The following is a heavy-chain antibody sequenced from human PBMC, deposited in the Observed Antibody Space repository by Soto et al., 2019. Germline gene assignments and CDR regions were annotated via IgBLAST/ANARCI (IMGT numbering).Heavy chain of an antibody. D-gene: IGHD6-19*01. CDR1: GVTFSSFA. CDR2: IGSRGDST. Sequence: GGSLRLSCAASGVTFSSFAMSWVRQAPGKGLEWVSAIGSRGDSTYYADSVKGRFTISRDNSKNTLYLQMNSLRAEDTAVYYSAKVLIYGDNSGSPFDSLGEGTLVTVSS. V-gene: IGHV3-23*01. J-gene: IGHJ4*02. CDR3: AKVLIYGDNSGSPFDS.